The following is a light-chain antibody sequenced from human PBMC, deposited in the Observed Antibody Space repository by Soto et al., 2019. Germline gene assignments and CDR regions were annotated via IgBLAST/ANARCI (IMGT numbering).Light chain of an antibody. Sequence: DIQMTQSPSSLSASLGDRVTITCQASQDISNYLNWYQQKTGTAPKLLIYDASNLETWGPSRFSRSGSGTDFTLTISSLEPEDIGIYYCQQEHHRSLTFRGGTTVKIQ. CDR2: DAS. V-gene: IGKV1-33*01. CDR1: QDISNY. J-gene: IGKJ4*01. CDR3: QQEHHRSLT.